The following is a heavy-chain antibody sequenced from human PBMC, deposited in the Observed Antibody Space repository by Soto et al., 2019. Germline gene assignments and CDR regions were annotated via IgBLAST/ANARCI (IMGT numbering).Heavy chain of an antibody. CDR3: AKHGYYEYFQY. V-gene: IGHV4-61*01. CDR1: GGSVSSGSDY. D-gene: IGHD5-18*01. CDR2: IYHGGST. Sequence: SETLSLTCTVSGGSVSSGSDYWSWIRQPPGKGLEWIAYIYHGGSTNYNPSLKSRVTISVDTSKNQFSLNLRSVTAADTAVYYCAKHGYYEYFQYWGQGTLVTVSS. J-gene: IGHJ1*01.